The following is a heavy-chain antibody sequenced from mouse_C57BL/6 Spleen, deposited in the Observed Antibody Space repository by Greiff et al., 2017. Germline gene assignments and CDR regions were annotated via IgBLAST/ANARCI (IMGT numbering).Heavy chain of an antibody. Sequence: EVQGVESGGGLVKPGGSLKLSCAASGFTFSDYGMHWVRQASEKGLEWVAYISRGSSTIYYADTVKGRFTISRDNAKNTLFLQMTSLRSEDTAMYYCARDNGDYWGQGTTLTVSS. CDR1: GFTFSDYG. CDR2: ISRGSSTI. V-gene: IGHV5-17*01. D-gene: IGHD1-2*01. J-gene: IGHJ2*01. CDR3: ARDNGDY.